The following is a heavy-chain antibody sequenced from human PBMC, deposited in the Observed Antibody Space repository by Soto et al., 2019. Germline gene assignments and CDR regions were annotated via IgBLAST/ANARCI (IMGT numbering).Heavy chain of an antibody. CDR3: RLGVPVDVPSARTGFDP. CDR1: GFTFSGSA. Sequence: EVQLVESGGGLVQPGGSLKLSCAASGFTFSGSAMHWVRQASGKGLEWVGRIRSKANSYATAYAASVKGRFTISRDDPTNTAYLQMNSLKTEDTAVYDCRLGVPVDVPSARTGFDPRGQGALVTVSS. D-gene: IGHD1-1*01. V-gene: IGHV3-73*01. CDR2: IRSKANSYAT. J-gene: IGHJ5*02.